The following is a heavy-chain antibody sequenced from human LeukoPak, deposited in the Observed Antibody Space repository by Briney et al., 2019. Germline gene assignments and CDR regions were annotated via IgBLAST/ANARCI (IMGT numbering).Heavy chain of an antibody. CDR3: ARDNRGSGWYGDAFDI. J-gene: IGHJ3*02. D-gene: IGHD6-19*01. CDR2: ISSSSSYI. Sequence: AGGSLRLSCAASGFTFSSYSMNWVRQAPGKGLEWVSSISSSSSYIYYADSVKGRFTISRDNAKNSLYLQMNSLRAEDTAVYYCARDNRGSGWYGDAFDIWGQGTMVTVSS. V-gene: IGHV3-21*01. CDR1: GFTFSSYS.